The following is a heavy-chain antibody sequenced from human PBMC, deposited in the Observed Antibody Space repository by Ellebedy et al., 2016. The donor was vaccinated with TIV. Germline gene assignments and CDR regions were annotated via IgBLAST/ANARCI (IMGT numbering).Heavy chain of an antibody. V-gene: IGHV4-39*07. D-gene: IGHD2-2*01. CDR3: ARGTRDTLDAFDM. Sequence: MPSETLSLTCTVSGDSISSSNYNWGWIRQPTGRGLEWIGSIYFSGRTYYNPSIESRVSISVDTSRNHFSLNLLSETAADTAMYYWARGTRDTLDAFDMWGQGTMVTVSS. CDR1: GDSISSSNYN. CDR2: IYFSGRT. J-gene: IGHJ3*02.